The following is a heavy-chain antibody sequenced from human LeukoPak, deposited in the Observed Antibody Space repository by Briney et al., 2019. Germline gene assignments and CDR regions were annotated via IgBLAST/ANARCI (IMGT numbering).Heavy chain of an antibody. D-gene: IGHD5-18*01. CDR2: ISGSGGST. Sequence: GGSLRLSCAASGFTFSSYGMSWVRQAPGKGLEWVSAISGSGGSTYYADSVKGRFTISRDNSNNTLFLQMNSLRPQDTAVYYCGKGLAYTYPYSGNMAVWGKGTTVTISS. V-gene: IGHV3-23*01. J-gene: IGHJ6*03. CDR1: GFTFSSYG. CDR3: GKGLAYTYPYSGNMAV.